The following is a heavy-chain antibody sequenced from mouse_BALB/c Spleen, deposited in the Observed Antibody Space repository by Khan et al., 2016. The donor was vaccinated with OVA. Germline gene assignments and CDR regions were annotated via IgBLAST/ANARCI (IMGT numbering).Heavy chain of an antibody. CDR2: ISYSGST. CDR3: ARTARIKY. CDR1: GYSITSGYG. V-gene: IGHV3-2*02. J-gene: IGHJ2*01. Sequence: EVKLEESGPGLVKPSQSLSLTCTVTGYSITSGYGWNWIRQFPGNKLEWMGYISYSGSTNYNPSLKSRISITRDTSKNQFFLQLTSVTTEDTATYYCARTARIKYWGKGTTLTVSS. D-gene: IGHD1-2*01.